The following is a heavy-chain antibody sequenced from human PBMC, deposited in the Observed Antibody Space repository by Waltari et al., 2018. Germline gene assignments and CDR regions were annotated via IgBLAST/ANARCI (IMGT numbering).Heavy chain of an antibody. V-gene: IGHV3-73*01. CDR3: TRIVEMPAIESAFDV. CDR2: VRIRDNNYAT. Sequence: EVQLVESGGGLVQPGGSLRLSCAASGFSFGDSALHWVRQASGTGLEWLGRVRIRDNNYATAYAASVKDRFTISRDDSRNTAYLQINSLKTEDTAVYYCTRIVEMPAIESAFDVWGQGTIVTVSS. J-gene: IGHJ3*01. CDR1: GFSFGDSA. D-gene: IGHD2-2*01.